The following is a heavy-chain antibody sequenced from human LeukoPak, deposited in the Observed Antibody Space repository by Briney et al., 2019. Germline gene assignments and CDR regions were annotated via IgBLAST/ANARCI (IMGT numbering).Heavy chain of an antibody. V-gene: IGHV3-66*01. CDR2: IYSGGST. CDR1: GFTVSSNY. CDR3: ARDLAGYNSFDY. Sequence: PGGSLRLSCAASGFTVSSNYMSWVRQGPGKGLECVSSIYSGGSTYYTDSVKGRFTISRDNSKNTLYLQMNSLRAEDTAVYYCARDLAGYNSFDYWGQGTLVTVSS. D-gene: IGHD5-24*01. J-gene: IGHJ4*02.